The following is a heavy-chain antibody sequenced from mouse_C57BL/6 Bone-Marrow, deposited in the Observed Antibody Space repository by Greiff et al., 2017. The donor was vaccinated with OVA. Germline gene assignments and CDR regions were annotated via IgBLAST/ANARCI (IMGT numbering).Heavy chain of an antibody. D-gene: IGHD3-3*01. CDR2: IRSKSNNYAT. Sequence: VQLKESGGGLVQPKGSLKLSCAASGFSFNTYAMNWVRQAPGKGLEWVARIRSKSNNYATYYADSVKDRFTISRDDSESMLYLQMNNLKTEDTAMYYCVKGQKGRAWFAYWGQGTLVTVSA. CDR1: GFSFNTYA. CDR3: VKGQKGRAWFAY. V-gene: IGHV10-1*01. J-gene: IGHJ3*01.